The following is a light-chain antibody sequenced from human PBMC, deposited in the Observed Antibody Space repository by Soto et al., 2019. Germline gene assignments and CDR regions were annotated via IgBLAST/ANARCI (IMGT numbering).Light chain of an antibody. CDR2: QVS. CDR1: SSDVGGYTY. V-gene: IGLV2-14*01. Sequence: QSALTQPASVSGSPGQSITISCTGTSSDVGGYTYVSWYQQHPGKAPKLMIYQVSNRPSGVSNRFSGSKSGNTASLTISGLQTEVEADYYCSSYTISNTRVFGGGTKLTVL. J-gene: IGLJ3*02. CDR3: SSYTISNTRV.